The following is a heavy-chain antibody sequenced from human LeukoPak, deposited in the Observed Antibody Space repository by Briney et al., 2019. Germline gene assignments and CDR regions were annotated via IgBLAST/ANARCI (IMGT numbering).Heavy chain of an antibody. V-gene: IGHV3-74*01. Sequence: PGGSLRLSCAASGFTFSSYWMHWVRQAPGKGLVWVSRINSDGSSTSYADSVKGRFTFSRDNAKDSLYLQMNSLRAEDTAVYYCARDATRGGDFDYWGQGTLVTVSS. D-gene: IGHD3-16*01. CDR1: GFTFSSYW. CDR2: INSDGSST. J-gene: IGHJ4*02. CDR3: ARDATRGGDFDY.